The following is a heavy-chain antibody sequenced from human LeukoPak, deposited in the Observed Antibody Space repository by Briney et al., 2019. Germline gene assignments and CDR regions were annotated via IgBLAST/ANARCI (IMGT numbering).Heavy chain of an antibody. J-gene: IGHJ6*03. V-gene: IGHV3-30-3*01. CDR3: ARSFVGGPRGYYYYYMDV. Sequence: PGGSLRLSCAASGFTFSSYAMHWVRQAPGKGLEWVAVISYDGSNKYYADSVKGRFTISRDNSKNTLYLQMNSLRAEDTAVYYCARSFVGGPRGYYYYYMDVWGKGTTATVSS. D-gene: IGHD3-16*01. CDR1: GFTFSSYA. CDR2: ISYDGSNK.